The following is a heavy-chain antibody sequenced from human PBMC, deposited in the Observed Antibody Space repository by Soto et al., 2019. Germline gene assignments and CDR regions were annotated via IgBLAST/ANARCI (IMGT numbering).Heavy chain of an antibody. CDR1: GDTFTSCG. CDR2: ISAYNGNT. J-gene: IGHJ5*02. V-gene: IGHV1-18*01. D-gene: IGHD6-6*01. Sequence: GASVKVSCKASGDTFTSCGSSWVRQAPGQGLEWMGWISAYNGNTNYAQKLQGRVTMTTDTSTSTAYMELRSLRSDDTAVYYCAMYSSSAYNWFDPWGQGTLVTVSS. CDR3: AMYSSSAYNWFDP.